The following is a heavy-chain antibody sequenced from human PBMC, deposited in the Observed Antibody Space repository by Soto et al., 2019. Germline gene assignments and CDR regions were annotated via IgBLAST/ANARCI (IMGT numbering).Heavy chain of an antibody. J-gene: IGHJ6*02. Sequence: ASVKVSCKASGYTFTSYAMHWVRQAPGQRLEWMGWINAGNGNTKYSQKFQGRVTITRDTSASTAYMELSSLRSEDTAVYYCARDPAGGYDFWSGYSHYYYYGMDVWGQGTTVTVSS. CDR1: GYTFTSYA. CDR2: INAGNGNT. V-gene: IGHV1-3*01. D-gene: IGHD3-3*01. CDR3: ARDPAGGYDFWSGYSHYYYYGMDV.